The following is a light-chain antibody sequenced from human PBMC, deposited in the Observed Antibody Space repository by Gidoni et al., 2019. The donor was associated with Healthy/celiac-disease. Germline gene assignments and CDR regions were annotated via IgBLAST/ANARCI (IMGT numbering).Light chain of an antibody. CDR1: QSISSS. J-gene: IGKJ1*01. CDR2: DAS. V-gene: IGKV1-5*01. Sequence: DIHLPQSPSTLSASVGDRVTLTCRASQSISSSLAWYQQKPGKAPKLLIYDASSLESGLPARFSGSGSGTEFTLTISSLQPDDFATYYCQQYNSYSRTFGQGTKVEIK. CDR3: QQYNSYSRT.